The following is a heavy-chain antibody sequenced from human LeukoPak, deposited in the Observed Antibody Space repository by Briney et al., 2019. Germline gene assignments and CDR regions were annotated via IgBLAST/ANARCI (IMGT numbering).Heavy chain of an antibody. Sequence: SGGSLRLSCAASGLTFHNTWMHWIRQAPGKGLVWVSRIISDGITTTYADSVKGRFTISRDNSKNTLYLQMNSLRAEDTAVYYCARSGTRYYGMDVWGQGTTVTVSS. CDR2: IISDGITT. J-gene: IGHJ6*02. V-gene: IGHV3-74*01. CDR1: GLTFHNTW. CDR3: ARSGTRYYGMDV. D-gene: IGHD6-13*01.